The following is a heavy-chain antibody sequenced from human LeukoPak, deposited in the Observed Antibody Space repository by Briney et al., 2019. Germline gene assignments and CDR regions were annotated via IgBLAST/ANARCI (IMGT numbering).Heavy chain of an antibody. CDR2: IGSSGDTT. D-gene: IGHD3-22*01. Sequence: PGGSLRLSCSASGFTFRNFAMSWVRQAPGKGLEWVSTIGSSGDTTFYADSVAGRFTISRDNYMTTLYLQMNSLRAEDTAVYYCARDIYYDSSGYYGSVYWGQGTLVTVSS. CDR3: ARDIYYDSSGYYGSVY. CDR1: GFTFRNFA. V-gene: IGHV3-23*01. J-gene: IGHJ4*02.